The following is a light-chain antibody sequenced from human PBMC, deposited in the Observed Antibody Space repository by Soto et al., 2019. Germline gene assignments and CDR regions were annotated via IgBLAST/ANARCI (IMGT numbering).Light chain of an antibody. V-gene: IGKV1-9*01. CDR1: QGISSY. Sequence: DIQLTQSPSVLSASVGDRITITCRANQGISSYLAWYQQTPGKAPKLLIYASSTLLSGVPSRFSGSGSGTEFTLTISSLQPEDFATYFCQQLNTFPITFGQGTRL. CDR3: QQLNTFPIT. CDR2: ASS. J-gene: IGKJ5*01.